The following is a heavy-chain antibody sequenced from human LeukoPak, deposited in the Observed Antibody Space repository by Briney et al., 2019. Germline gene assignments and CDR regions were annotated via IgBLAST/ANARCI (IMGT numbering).Heavy chain of an antibody. D-gene: IGHD5-12*01. V-gene: IGHV3-30-3*01. CDR2: MSKDGSIK. CDR1: GFTFSSYA. J-gene: IGHJ4*02. Sequence: GGSLRLSCAASGFTFSSYAMHWVRQAPGKGLEWVTVMSKDGSIKAYADSVKGRFTISRDNSKNTLYLQMSSLRSDDTAVYYCARGLPRAGYRGYDCLDYWGQGTLVTVSS. CDR3: ARGLPRAGYRGYDCLDY.